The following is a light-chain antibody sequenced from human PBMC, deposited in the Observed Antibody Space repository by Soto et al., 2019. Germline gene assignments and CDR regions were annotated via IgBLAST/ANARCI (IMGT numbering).Light chain of an antibody. CDR3: QKYDSAPWT. Sequence: IQMTQSPSSLSASVGDRVTITCRASQGIRTYLAWYQQKPGKVPKLLIFSASTLQSGGPPRFSGSGSGTDFTLTISSLQPEDVASYYCQKYDSAPWTFGQGNKVEIK. CDR1: QGIRTY. CDR2: SAS. J-gene: IGKJ1*01. V-gene: IGKV1-27*01.